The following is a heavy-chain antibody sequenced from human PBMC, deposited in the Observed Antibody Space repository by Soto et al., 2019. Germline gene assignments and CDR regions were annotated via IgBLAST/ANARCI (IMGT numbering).Heavy chain of an antibody. CDR3: ARDYSSSSRDRLFDY. CDR2: ISSSSSYI. D-gene: IGHD6-6*01. CDR1: GFTFSSYS. Sequence: GGSLRLSCAASGFTFSSYSMNWVRQAPGKGLEWVSSISSSSSYIYYADSVKGRFTISRDNAKNSLYLQMNSLRAEDTAVYYCARDYSSSSRDRLFDYWGQGTLVTVSS. V-gene: IGHV3-21*01. J-gene: IGHJ4*02.